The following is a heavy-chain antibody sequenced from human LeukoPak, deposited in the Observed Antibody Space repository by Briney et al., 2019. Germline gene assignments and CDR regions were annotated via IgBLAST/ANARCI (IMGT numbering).Heavy chain of an antibody. CDR3: AREGVVPNYFDY. V-gene: IGHV3-53*01. D-gene: IGHD2-21*01. Sequence: GGSLRLSCAASGFTVSSNYMSWVRQAPGKGLEWVSVIYSGGSTYYADSVKGRFTISRDNSKNTLYLQMNSLRAEDTAVYYCAREGVVPNYFDYWGQGTLVTVSS. J-gene: IGHJ4*02. CDR2: IYSGGST. CDR1: GFTVSSNY.